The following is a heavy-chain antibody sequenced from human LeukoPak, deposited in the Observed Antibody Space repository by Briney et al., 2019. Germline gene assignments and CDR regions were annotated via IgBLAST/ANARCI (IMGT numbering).Heavy chain of an antibody. Sequence: TPSETLSLTCTVSGGSISSYYWSWIRQPPGKGLEWIGYIYYSGSTNYNPSLKSRVTISVDTSKNQFSLKLSSVTAADTAVYYCARGSRVLTGYPFDYWGQGTLVTVSS. CDR1: GGSISSYY. V-gene: IGHV4-59*01. D-gene: IGHD3-9*01. CDR2: IYYSGST. CDR3: ARGSRVLTGYPFDY. J-gene: IGHJ4*02.